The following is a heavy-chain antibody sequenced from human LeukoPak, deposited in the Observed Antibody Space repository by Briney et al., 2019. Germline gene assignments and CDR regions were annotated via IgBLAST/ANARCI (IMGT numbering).Heavy chain of an antibody. J-gene: IGHJ4*02. Sequence: GGSLRLSCAASGFTFSSYAMHWARQAPGKGLEWVAVISYDGSNKYYADSVKGRFTISRDNSKNTLYLQMNSLRAEDTAVYYCARPYCSGGSCYSSLRNYFDYWGQGTLVTVSS. CDR1: GFTFSSYA. CDR2: ISYDGSNK. V-gene: IGHV3-30*04. CDR3: ARPYCSGGSCYSSLRNYFDY. D-gene: IGHD2-15*01.